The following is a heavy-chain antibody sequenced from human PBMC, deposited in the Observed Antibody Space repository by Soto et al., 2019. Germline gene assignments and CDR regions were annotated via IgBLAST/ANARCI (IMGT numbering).Heavy chain of an antibody. D-gene: IGHD3-9*01. CDR2: INHSGST. Sequence: SETLSLTCAVYGGSFSGYYWSWIRQPPGKGLEWIGEINHSGSTNYNPSLKSRVTISVDTSKNQFSLKLSSVTAADTAVYYCASPLLRYFDWLTDYWGQGTLVTVSS. CDR1: GGSFSGYY. J-gene: IGHJ4*02. CDR3: ASPLLRYFDWLTDY. V-gene: IGHV4-34*01.